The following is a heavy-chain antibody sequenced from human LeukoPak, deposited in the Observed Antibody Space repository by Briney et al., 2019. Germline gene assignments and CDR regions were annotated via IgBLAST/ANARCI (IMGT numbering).Heavy chain of an antibody. CDR1: GGSISSYY. CDR3: ARAYRSSWYSNWFDP. Sequence: PSETLSLTCTVSGGSISSYYWSWIRQPAGEGLEWIGRLHTSGSTHYNPSLKSRVTTSVDTSKNQFSLKLTSVTAADTAVYYCARAYRSSWYSNWFDPWGQGTLVTVSS. V-gene: IGHV4-4*07. D-gene: IGHD6-13*01. J-gene: IGHJ5*02. CDR2: LHTSGST.